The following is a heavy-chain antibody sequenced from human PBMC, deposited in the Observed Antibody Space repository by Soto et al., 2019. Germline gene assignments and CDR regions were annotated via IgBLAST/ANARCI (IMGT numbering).Heavy chain of an antibody. Sequence: SVKVSCKASGGTFSSYAISWVRQAPGQGLEWMGGIIPIFGTANYAQKFQGRVTITADESTSTAYMELSSLRSEDTAVYYCAREVDYPRFIYGMDFSGPGTTVTVSS. CDR2: IIPIFGTA. V-gene: IGHV1-69*13. CDR3: AREVDYPRFIYGMDF. D-gene: IGHD4-17*01. J-gene: IGHJ6*02. CDR1: GGTFSSYA.